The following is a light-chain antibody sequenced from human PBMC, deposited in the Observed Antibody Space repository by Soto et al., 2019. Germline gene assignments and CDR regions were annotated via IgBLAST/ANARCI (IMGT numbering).Light chain of an antibody. V-gene: IGKV1-5*03. J-gene: IGKJ4*01. CDR2: KAS. CDR1: QSINSW. Sequence: DIQMTQSPSTLSASVGDRVTITCRASQSINSWLAWYQQKPGKAPKLLLYKASSLESGVPSRFSGSGSGTEFTLTISSLQSDDFSTYYCQQYNTYVTFGGGTKVEIK. CDR3: QQYNTYVT.